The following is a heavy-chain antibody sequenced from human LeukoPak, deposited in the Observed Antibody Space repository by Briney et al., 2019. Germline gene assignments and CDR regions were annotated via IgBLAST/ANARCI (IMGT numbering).Heavy chain of an antibody. CDR3: ARQYYDFWSGYYTPYYYYYGMDV. J-gene: IGHJ6*02. Sequence: KPSETLSLTCTVSGGSISSSSYYWGWIRQPPGKGLEWIGSIYYSGSTYYNPSLKSRVTISVDTSKNQFSLKLSSVTAADTAVYYCARQYYDFWSGYYTPYYYYYGMDVWGQGTTVTVSS. CDR2: IYYSGST. D-gene: IGHD3-3*01. V-gene: IGHV4-39*01. CDR1: GGSISSSSYY.